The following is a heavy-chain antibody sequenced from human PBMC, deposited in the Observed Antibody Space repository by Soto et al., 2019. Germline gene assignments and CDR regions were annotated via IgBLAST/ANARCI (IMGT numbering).Heavy chain of an antibody. D-gene: IGHD2-15*01. CDR2: IYYSGST. CDR1: GGSISSSSYY. CDR3: ARDVGYCSGGSCSFDP. V-gene: IGHV4-39*07. Sequence: SETLSLTCTVSGGSISSSSYYWGWIRQPPGKRLEWIGSIYYSGSTYYNPSLKSRVTISVDTSKNQFSLKLSSVTAADTAVYYCARDVGYCSGGSCSFDPWGQGTLVTVSS. J-gene: IGHJ5*02.